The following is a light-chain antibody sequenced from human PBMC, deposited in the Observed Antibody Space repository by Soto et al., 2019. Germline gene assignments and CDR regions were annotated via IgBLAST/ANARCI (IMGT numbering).Light chain of an antibody. CDR1: QTISRN. Sequence: DIQMTQSPSSLSASVGDRVTITCRASQTISRNLNWYQEKAGKAPKLLMYAASSLQSGVPSRFSGSGSGTDFSLTISSLQPEDFATYYCQQSHSTPLTLGGGTKVDTK. J-gene: IGKJ4*01. V-gene: IGKV1-39*01. CDR3: QQSHSTPLT. CDR2: AAS.